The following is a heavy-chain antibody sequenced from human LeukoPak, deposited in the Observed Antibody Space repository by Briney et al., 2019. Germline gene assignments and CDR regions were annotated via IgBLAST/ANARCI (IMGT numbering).Heavy chain of an antibody. CDR1: GGSISSSSYY. CDR2: IYYSGST. J-gene: IGHJ6*03. D-gene: IGHD6-13*01. Sequence: MPSETLSLTCTVSGGSISSSSYYWGWIRQPPGKGLEWIGSIYYSGSTYYNPSLKSRVTISIDTSKNQFSLKLNSVTAADTAVYYCARRAGTNFYYYYMDVWGKGTTVTVSS. V-gene: IGHV4-39*07. CDR3: ARRAGTNFYYYYMDV.